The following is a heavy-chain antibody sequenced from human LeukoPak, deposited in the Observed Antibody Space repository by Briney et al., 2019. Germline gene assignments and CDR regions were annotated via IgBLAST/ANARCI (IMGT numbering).Heavy chain of an antibody. V-gene: IGHV3-48*02. Sequence: GGSLRLSCAVSGFTFSTYSMNWVRQAPGKGLEWVSYISSSSSAIYYADSVKGRFTISRDNAKNSLYLQMNSLRDEDTAVYYCARASTYCSSTTCYFDYWGQGTLVTVSS. CDR2: ISSSSSAI. J-gene: IGHJ4*02. CDR1: GFTFSTYS. CDR3: ARASTYCSSTTCYFDY. D-gene: IGHD2-2*01.